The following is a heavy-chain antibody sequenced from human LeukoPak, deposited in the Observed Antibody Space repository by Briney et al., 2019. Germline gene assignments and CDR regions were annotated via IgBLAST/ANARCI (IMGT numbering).Heavy chain of an antibody. CDR2: ITTSGTST. V-gene: IGHV3-48*03. CDR1: GFTFSSYE. J-gene: IGHJ4*02. D-gene: IGHD1-26*01. Sequence: GGSLRLSCASSGFTFSSYEMNWVRQAPGKGLEWISYITTSGTSTYYADSVKGRFTISRDNGKTALSLQMNSLRAEDTAVYYCVVHSATSCYWGQGTLVTVSS. CDR3: VVHSATSCY.